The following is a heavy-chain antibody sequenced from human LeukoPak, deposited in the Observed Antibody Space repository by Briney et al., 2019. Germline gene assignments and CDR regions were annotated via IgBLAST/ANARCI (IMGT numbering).Heavy chain of an antibody. J-gene: IGHJ4*02. Sequence: SETLSLTCTVSGGSVSSGGSFWNWIRQPPGKGLEWIGYLYGSGSTDYTPSLKSRVTISVDTSKNQFSLKLSSVTAADTAVYYCARADYSAARYLDYWGQGTLVTVSS. D-gene: IGHD2-21*01. CDR1: GGSVSSGGSF. V-gene: IGHV4-61*08. CDR2: LYGSGST. CDR3: ARADYSAARYLDY.